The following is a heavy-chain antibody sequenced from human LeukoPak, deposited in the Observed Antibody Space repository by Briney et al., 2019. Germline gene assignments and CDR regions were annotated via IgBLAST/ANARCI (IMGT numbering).Heavy chain of an antibody. CDR1: GGSFSGYY. J-gene: IGHJ4*02. V-gene: IGHV4-31*11. Sequence: PSETLSLTCAVYGGSFSGYYWSWIRQHPGKGLEWIGYIYYSGSTYYNPSLKSRVTILVDTSKNQFSLKLSSVTAADTAVYYCARSLYYYDSSGYDYFDYWGQGTLVTVSS. CDR2: IYYSGST. CDR3: ARSLYYYDSSGYDYFDY. D-gene: IGHD3-22*01.